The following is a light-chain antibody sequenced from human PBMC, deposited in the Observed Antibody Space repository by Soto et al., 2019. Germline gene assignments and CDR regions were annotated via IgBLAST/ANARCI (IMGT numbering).Light chain of an antibody. CDR2: EVS. CDR1: SSDVGGYNY. J-gene: IGLJ1*01. Sequence: QSALTQPPSASGSPGQSVTISCTGTSSDVGGYNYVSWYQQHPGKAPKLMIYEVSKRPLGPSGVPDRFSGSKSGNTASLTVSGLQAEDEADYYCSSYAASNNYVFGTGTKVTVL. CDR3: SSYAASNNYV. V-gene: IGLV2-8*01.